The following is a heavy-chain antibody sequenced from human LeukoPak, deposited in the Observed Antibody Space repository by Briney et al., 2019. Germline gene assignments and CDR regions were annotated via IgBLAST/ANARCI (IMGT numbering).Heavy chain of an antibody. D-gene: IGHD4-17*01. CDR2: ISYDGSNK. CDR3: AKDHGDYFDY. V-gene: IGHV3-30*18. Sequence: GRSLRLSCAASGFTFSSYGMHWVRQAPGKGLEWVAVISYDGSNKYYADSVKGRFTISRDNSKNTLYLQMNSLRAEDTAVYYCAKDHGDYFDYWGQGTLVTVSS. J-gene: IGHJ4*02. CDR1: GFTFSSYG.